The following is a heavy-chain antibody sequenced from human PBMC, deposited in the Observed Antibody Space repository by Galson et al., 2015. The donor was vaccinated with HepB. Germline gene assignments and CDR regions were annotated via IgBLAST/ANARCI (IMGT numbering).Heavy chain of an antibody. D-gene: IGHD3-22*01. J-gene: IGHJ3*02. CDR3: TTDPCPSYYYGSSGYRIPVDAFDI. CDR1: GFTFSNAW. CDR2: IKSKTDGGTT. V-gene: IGHV3-15*01. Sequence: SLRLSCAASGFTFSNAWMSWVRQAPGKGLEWVGRIKSKTDGGTTDYAAPVKGRFTISRDDSKNTLYLQMNSLKTEDTAVYYCTTDPCPSYYYGSSGYRIPVDAFDIWGQGTMVTVSS.